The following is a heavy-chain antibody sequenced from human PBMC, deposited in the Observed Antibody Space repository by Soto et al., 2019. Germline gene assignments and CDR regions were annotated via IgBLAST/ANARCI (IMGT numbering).Heavy chain of an antibody. J-gene: IGHJ6*03. CDR1: GGSFSGYY. Sequence: PSETLSLTCAVYGGSFSGYYWSWIRQPPGKGLEWIGEINHSGSTNYNPSLKSRVTISVDTSKNHFSLKLSSVTAADTAVYYCARKNNYYYMDVWGKGTTVTVSS. V-gene: IGHV4-34*01. CDR3: ARKNNYYYMDV. CDR2: INHSGST.